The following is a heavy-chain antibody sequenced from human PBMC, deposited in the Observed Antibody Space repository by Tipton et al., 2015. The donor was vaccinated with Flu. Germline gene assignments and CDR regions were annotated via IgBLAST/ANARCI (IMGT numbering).Heavy chain of an antibody. J-gene: IGHJ5*02. CDR2: IYYSGST. D-gene: IGHD3-3*01. CDR3: ARAPTYYDFWSGYYGSWFDP. CDR1: GGSISSSSYY. V-gene: IGHV4-39*01. Sequence: TLSLTCTVSGGSISSSSYYWGWIRQPPGKGLEWIGSIYYSGSTYYNPSLKSRVTISVDTSKNQFSLKLSSVTAADTAVYYCARAPTYYDFWSGYYGSWFDPWGQGTLVTVSS.